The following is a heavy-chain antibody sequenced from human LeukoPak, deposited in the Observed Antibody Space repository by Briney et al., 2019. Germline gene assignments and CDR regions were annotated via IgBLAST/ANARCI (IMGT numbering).Heavy chain of an antibody. Sequence: PGGSLRLSCAASGFTFSSYTMHWVRQAPGKGLEWVAIISYDGSNKYYADSVKGRFTISRDNSKNTLYLQMSSLRAEDTAVYYCALISYCNSLTCYFLDYWGQGTLVTVSS. D-gene: IGHD2-2*01. CDR1: GFTFSSYT. CDR2: ISYDGSNK. V-gene: IGHV3-30-3*01. CDR3: ALISYCNSLTCYFLDY. J-gene: IGHJ4*02.